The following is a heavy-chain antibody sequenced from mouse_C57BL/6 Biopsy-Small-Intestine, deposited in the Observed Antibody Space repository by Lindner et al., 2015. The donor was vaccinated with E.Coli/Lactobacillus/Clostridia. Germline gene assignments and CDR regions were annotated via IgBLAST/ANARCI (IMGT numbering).Heavy chain of an antibody. CDR2: SNPNSGST. CDR1: GYTFTGYF. J-gene: IGHJ4*01. CDR3: ARSLEAASGNFDY. D-gene: IGHD4-1*01. V-gene: IGHV1-64*01. Sequence: SVKVSCKASGYTFTGYFMHWVRQAPGQGLEWVGWSNPNSGSTNYAQKFQGRVTMTRDTSINTAYMELSRLRSDDTAVYYCARSLEAASGNFDYWGQGALVTVSS.